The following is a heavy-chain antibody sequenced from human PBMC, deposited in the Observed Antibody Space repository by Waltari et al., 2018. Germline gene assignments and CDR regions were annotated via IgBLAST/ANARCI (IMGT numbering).Heavy chain of an antibody. J-gene: IGHJ5*02. Sequence: QVQLQESGPSLVKPSETLSLTCSVSGFTIGRDYYWAWVRQSPGEGLVWVGSTYHSGSADYNPSLKGRVTISVDTSKNQFSLKLTSVTVADSGVYYCARLSPYTSSGDFFDPWGQGALVTVSS. CDR1: GFTIGRDYY. D-gene: IGHD2-21*02. CDR2: TYHSGSA. V-gene: IGHV4-38-2*01. CDR3: ARLSPYTSSGDFFDP.